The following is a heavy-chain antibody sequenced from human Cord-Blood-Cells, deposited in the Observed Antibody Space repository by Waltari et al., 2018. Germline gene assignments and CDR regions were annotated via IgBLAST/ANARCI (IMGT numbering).Heavy chain of an antibody. CDR3: ARYWSGDRGSDDAFDI. Sequence: QVQLVQSGAEVKKPGASVKVSCKASGYTFTSYDINWVRQATGQGLEWMGWMKPNSGNTGYAQKFQGRVTITRNTAISTAYMELSSLRSEDTAVYYCARYWSGDRGSDDAFDIWGQGTMVTVSS. J-gene: IGHJ3*02. D-gene: IGHD3-3*01. CDR2: MKPNSGNT. CDR1: GYTFTSYD. V-gene: IGHV1-8*03.